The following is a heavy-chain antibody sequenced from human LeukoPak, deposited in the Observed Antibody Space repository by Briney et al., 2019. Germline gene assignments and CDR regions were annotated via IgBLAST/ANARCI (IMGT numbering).Heavy chain of an antibody. CDR1: GGSISSYY. V-gene: IGHV4-4*07. CDR2: IYTSGST. J-gene: IGHJ6*03. D-gene: IGHD1-26*01. Sequence: SETLSPTCTVSGGSISSYYWSWIRQPAGKGLEWIGRIYTSGSTNYNPSLKSRVTMSVDTSKNQFSLKLSSVTAADTAVYYCARGSSYYYYYYMDVWGKGTTVTVSS. CDR3: ARGSSYYYYYYMDV.